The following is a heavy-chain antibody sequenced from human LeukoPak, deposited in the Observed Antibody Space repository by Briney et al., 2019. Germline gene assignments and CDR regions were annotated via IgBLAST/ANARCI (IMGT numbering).Heavy chain of an antibody. D-gene: IGHD6-13*01. CDR1: GFTFNSYN. CDR2: ISWNSGSI. CDR3: AKDAGYSSSWAPVGAFDI. V-gene: IGHV3-9*01. J-gene: IGHJ3*02. Sequence: GGSLRLSCAASGFTFNSYNMNWVRQAPGKGLEWVSGISWNSGSIGYADSVKGRFTISRDNAKNSLYLQMNSLRAEDTALYYCAKDAGYSSSWAPVGAFDIWGQGTMVTVSS.